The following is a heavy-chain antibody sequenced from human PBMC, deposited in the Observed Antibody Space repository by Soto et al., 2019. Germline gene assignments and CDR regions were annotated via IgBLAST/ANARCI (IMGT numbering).Heavy chain of an antibody. J-gene: IGHJ5*02. CDR3: ARGSKDYVWGSYRYFVRASNWFDP. V-gene: IGHV4-34*01. CDR1: GGSFSGYY. CDR2: INHSGST. D-gene: IGHD3-16*02. Sequence: SETLSLTCAVYGGSFSGYYWSWIRQPPGKGLEWIGEINHSGSTNYNPSLKSRVTISVDTSKNQFSLKLSSVTAADTAVYYCARGSKDYVWGSYRYFVRASNWFDPWGQGTLVTVSS.